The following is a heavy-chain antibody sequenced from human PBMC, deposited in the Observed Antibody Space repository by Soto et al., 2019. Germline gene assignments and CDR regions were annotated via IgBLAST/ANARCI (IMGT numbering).Heavy chain of an antibody. J-gene: IGHJ4*02. CDR2: IHSGGTT. Sequence: QVQLQEPGPRLVEPSHTLSLTCTVSGASISNGYYSWSWIRQSPGTGLEWIGHIHSGGTTYSNPSLKSRLTISVDMAKNPFSLKLRSLTAADTAVYYCASGPRGDKVDYWGQGTLVTVSS. D-gene: IGHD3-16*01. CDR3: ASGPRGDKVDY. CDR1: GASISNGYYS. V-gene: IGHV4-30-4*01.